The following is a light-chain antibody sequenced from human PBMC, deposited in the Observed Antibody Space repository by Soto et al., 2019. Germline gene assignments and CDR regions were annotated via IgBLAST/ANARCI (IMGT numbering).Light chain of an antibody. J-gene: IGKJ1*01. CDR1: QSISSW. CDR3: QQYHTYPGT. CDR2: GAS. Sequence: IQMTQSPSTLSASIGDRVTITCRASQSISSWLVWYQQKSGKAPKLLIYGASILESGVPSRFSGSGSGTEFTLTIGSLQPDDFATYYCQQYHTYPGTFGQGTKVDIK. V-gene: IGKV1-5*01.